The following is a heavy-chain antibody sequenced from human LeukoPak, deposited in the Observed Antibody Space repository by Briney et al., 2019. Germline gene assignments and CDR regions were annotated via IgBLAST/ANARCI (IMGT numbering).Heavy chain of an antibody. CDR2: ISYDGSNK. V-gene: IGHV3-30-3*01. CDR1: GFTFSSYA. CDR3: ARDGPPNWFDP. J-gene: IGHJ5*02. Sequence: GGSLRLSCAASGFTFSSYAMHWVRQAPGKGLEWVAVISYDGSNKYYADSVKGRFTISRDNSKNTLYLQMNSLRAEDTAVYYCARDGPPNWFDPWGQGTLVTVSS.